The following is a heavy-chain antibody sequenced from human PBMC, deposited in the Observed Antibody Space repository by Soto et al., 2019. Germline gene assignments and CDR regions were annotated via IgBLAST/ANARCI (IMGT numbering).Heavy chain of an antibody. V-gene: IGHV4-4*07. D-gene: IGHD6-13*01. CDR2: IYTSGST. J-gene: IGHJ5*02. CDR1: GCSISSYE. CDR3: ARVIVAAADDNWFDP. Sequence: LSGTWTGCGCSISSYERSWIRQPAGKGLEWIGRIYTSGSTNYNPSLKSRVTMSVDTSKNQFSLKLSSVTAPDTAVYYCARVIVAAADDNWFDPWGQGTLVTVSS.